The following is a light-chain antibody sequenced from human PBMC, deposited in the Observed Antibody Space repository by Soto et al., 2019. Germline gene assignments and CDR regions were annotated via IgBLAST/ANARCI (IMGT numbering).Light chain of an antibody. V-gene: IGKV1-9*01. Sequence: DFPLTQTPSFLSASVGDRVTITCRASQGIGSYLGWYQQAPGKAPKLLIYGASTLQSGVPSRFSGSGSGTEFTLTISSLQLEDFATYYCQHLNTYPAFGGGTKVEI. CDR1: QGIGSY. CDR3: QHLNTYPA. J-gene: IGKJ4*01. CDR2: GAS.